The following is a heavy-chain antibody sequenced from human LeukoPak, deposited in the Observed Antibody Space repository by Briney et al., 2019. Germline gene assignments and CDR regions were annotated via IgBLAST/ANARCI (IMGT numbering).Heavy chain of an antibody. CDR2: IIPILGIA. J-gene: IGHJ4*02. V-gene: IGHV1-69*04. CDR1: GGTFGSYA. CDR3: ARECYRRYYDSSGYYPSDY. D-gene: IGHD3-22*01. Sequence: SVTLSCKASGGTFGSYAISWVRQAPGQGLEWMGQIIPILGIANYAQTFQGRVTITADKYTSTAYMERSSVRSEDTAVYYCARECYRRYYDSSGYYPSDYWGQGTLVTVSS.